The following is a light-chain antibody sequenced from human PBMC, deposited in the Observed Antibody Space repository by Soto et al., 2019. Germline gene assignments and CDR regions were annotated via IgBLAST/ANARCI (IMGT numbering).Light chain of an antibody. CDR3: QQYNDNWT. CDR2: KAS. J-gene: IGKJ1*01. CDR1: QSISSW. V-gene: IGKV1-5*03. Sequence: DIQMTQSPSTLPASVGDRVTITCRASQSISSWLAWDQQKPGTAPNLLIYKASTLQSGVQSRFSGSGSGTEFTLTISSLQPDHSATYYCQQYNDNWTFGQGTNVEIK.